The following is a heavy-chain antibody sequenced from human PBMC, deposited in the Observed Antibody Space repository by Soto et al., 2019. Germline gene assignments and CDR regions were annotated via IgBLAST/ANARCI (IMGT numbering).Heavy chain of an antibody. D-gene: IGHD3-9*01. V-gene: IGHV5-51*01. CDR1: GYSFTSYW. CDR3: ARDGILTGYYYYGMDV. J-gene: IGHJ6*02. CDR2: IYPGDFDT. Sequence: GESLKTSCKGSGYSFTSYWIGWVRQMPGKGLEWMGTIYPGDFDTRYSPSFQGQVAISADKSISTAYLQWSSLKASDTAMYYCARDGILTGYYYYGMDVWGQGTTVTVSS.